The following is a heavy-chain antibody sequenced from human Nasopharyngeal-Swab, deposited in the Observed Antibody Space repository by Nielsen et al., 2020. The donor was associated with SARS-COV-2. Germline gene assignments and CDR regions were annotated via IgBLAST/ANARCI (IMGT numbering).Heavy chain of an antibody. CDR3: ARHQVGYSYGSYYYYMDV. CDR2: IFPGASDT. CDR1: GYSFTSSC. D-gene: IGHD5-18*01. J-gene: IGHJ6*03. V-gene: IGHV5-51*01. Sequence: GGSLRLSCKGSGYSFTSSCIGWVRQMPGKGLEWMGIIFPGASDTRYSPSFQGQVTISADKSISTAYLQWSSLKASDTAMYYCARHQVGYSYGSYYYYMDVWGKGTTVTVSS.